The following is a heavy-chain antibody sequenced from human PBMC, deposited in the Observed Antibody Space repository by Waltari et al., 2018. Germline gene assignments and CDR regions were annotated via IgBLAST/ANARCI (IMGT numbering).Heavy chain of an antibody. CDR1: GDSITSSYL. J-gene: IGHJ4*02. D-gene: IGHD2-15*01. CDR3: ARDRGRGLYLDS. V-gene: IGHV4-4*02. CDR2: VHGSGRT. Sequence: QLQLQESGPGLVEPSGTLSLTCAVSGDSITSSYLWNWVRQSPGKGLEGSGQVHGSGRTNYNPSLASRVTVSLDTYNNQFSLKVASATAADTAVYYCARDRGRGLYLDSWGPGTLVTVSP.